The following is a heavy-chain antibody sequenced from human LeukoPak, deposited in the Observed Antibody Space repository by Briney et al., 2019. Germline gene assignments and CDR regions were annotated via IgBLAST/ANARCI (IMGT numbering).Heavy chain of an antibody. CDR2: FDPEDGET. J-gene: IGHJ2*01. D-gene: IGHD1-26*01. Sequence: ASVKVSCKVSGYTLTELSMHWVRQAPGKGLEWMGGFDPEDGETIYAQKFQGRVTMTEATSTDTAYMELSSLRSEATAVYYCATEGEVGALGYFDLWGRGTLVTVSS. CDR1: GYTLTELS. CDR3: ATEGEVGALGYFDL. V-gene: IGHV1-24*01.